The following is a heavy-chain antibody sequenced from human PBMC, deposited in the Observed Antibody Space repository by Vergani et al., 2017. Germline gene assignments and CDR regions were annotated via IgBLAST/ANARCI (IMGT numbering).Heavy chain of an antibody. D-gene: IGHD2-15*01. J-gene: IGHJ6*02. Sequence: QVQLVESGGGVVQPGGSLRLSCAASGFTFSNYSMYWVRQAPGKGLEWVAFIRYDENNKFYGDSVKGRFTISRDNSKNTLYLRMNSLRPEDTAVYYCAKELEYCRGDNCYPLLGDHSYYYGMDVWGQGTTVTVSS. CDR1: GFTFSNYS. CDR3: AKELEYCRGDNCYPLLGDHSYYYGMDV. V-gene: IGHV3-30*02. CDR2: IRYDENNK.